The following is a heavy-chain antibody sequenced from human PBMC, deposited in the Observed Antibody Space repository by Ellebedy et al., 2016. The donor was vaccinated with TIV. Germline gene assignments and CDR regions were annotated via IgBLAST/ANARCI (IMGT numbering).Heavy chain of an antibody. CDR3: AKQGGYSYGSPFDY. Sequence: AASVKVSCKASGYTFTHYAVHWVRQAPGQRLEWMAWINAGNGNTKYSQKFQGRVTITRDTSATTVYMELSSLRSEDTAVYYCAKQGGYSYGSPFDYWGQGTLVTVSS. V-gene: IGHV1-3*01. J-gene: IGHJ4*02. D-gene: IGHD5-18*01. CDR1: GYTFTHYA. CDR2: INAGNGNT.